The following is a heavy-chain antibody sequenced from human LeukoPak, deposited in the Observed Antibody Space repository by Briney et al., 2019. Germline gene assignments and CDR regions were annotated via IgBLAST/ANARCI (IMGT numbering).Heavy chain of an antibody. CDR2: INPNSGGT. CDR1: GYTFTGYY. D-gene: IGHD2-2*01. CDR3: AREKVRQSGMDI. V-gene: IGHV1-2*06. J-gene: IGHJ6*02. Sequence: ASVKVSCKASGYTFTGYYMHWVRQAPGQGLEWMGRINPNSGGTNYAQKFQGRVTMTRDTSISTAYMELSRLRSDDTAVYYCAREKVRQSGMDIWGQGTTVTVSS.